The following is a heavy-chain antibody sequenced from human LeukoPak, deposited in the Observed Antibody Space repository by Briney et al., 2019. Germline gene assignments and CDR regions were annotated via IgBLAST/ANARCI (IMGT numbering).Heavy chain of an antibody. CDR3: ARDGIYDILTGYYVA. J-gene: IGHJ5*02. V-gene: IGHV1-69*13. CDR1: GGTFSSYA. Sequence: GASVKVSCTASGGTFSSYAISWVRQAPGQGLEWMGGIIPIFGTANYAQKFQGRVTITADESTSTAYMELSSLRSEDTAVYYCARDGIYDILTGYYVAWGQGALVTVCS. D-gene: IGHD3-9*01. CDR2: IIPIFGTA.